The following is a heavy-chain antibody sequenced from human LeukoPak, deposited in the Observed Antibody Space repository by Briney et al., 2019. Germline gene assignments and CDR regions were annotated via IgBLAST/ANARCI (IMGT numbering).Heavy chain of an antibody. CDR2: ISYSGST. CDR1: GASVSTESHY. Sequence: SETLSLTCTVSGASVSTESHYWNWVRQPPGRGLEWIGSISYSGSTNYKSSLRSRVSISVDTSRNQFSLKLNSVTAADTAVYYCARFLWFGGPFDPWGQGTLVTVFS. J-gene: IGHJ5*02. V-gene: IGHV4-61*01. D-gene: IGHD3-10*01. CDR3: ARFLWFGGPFDP.